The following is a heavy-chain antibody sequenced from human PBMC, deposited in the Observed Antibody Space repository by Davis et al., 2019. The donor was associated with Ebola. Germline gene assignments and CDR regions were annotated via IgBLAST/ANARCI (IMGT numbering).Heavy chain of an antibody. CDR2: IRSKANSYAT. Sequence: GESLKISCAASGFTFSGSAMHWVRQASGKGLEWVGRIRSKANSYATAYAASVKGRFTISRDDSKNTAYLQMNSLKIEDAAVYFCSTIIRETWGQGILVTVST. V-gene: IGHV3-73*01. J-gene: IGHJ4*02. CDR3: STIIRET. CDR1: GFTFSGSA. D-gene: IGHD2-21*01.